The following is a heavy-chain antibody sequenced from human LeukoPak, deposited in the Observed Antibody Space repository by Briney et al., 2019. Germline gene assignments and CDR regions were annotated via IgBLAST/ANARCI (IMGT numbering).Heavy chain of an antibody. V-gene: IGHV1-18*01. CDR3: ARDLSETYYYDSSTDY. J-gene: IGHJ4*02. CDR1: GYTFTSYG. CDR2: ISAYNGNT. D-gene: IGHD3-22*01. Sequence: GASVKVSCKASGYTFTSYGISWVRQAPGQGLEWVGWISAYNGNTNYAQKLQGRVTMTTDTSTSTAYMELRSLRSDDTAVYYCARDLSETYYYDSSTDYWGQGTLVTVSS.